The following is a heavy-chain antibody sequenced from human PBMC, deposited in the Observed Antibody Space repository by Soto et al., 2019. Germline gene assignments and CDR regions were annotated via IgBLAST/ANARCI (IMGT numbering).Heavy chain of an antibody. CDR2: IYYTGST. J-gene: IGHJ2*01. V-gene: IGHV4-59*01. Sequence: QVQLQESGPGLVKPSETLSLTCTVSGGSISTYFWSWIRQPPGKGLEWLGYIYYTGSTNYNPSLKSRVTISVDTSKIQFSLKLSSVTAADTAVYYCARDLKGNGWYGDQNYWYFDLWGRGTLVTVSS. CDR3: ARDLKGNGWYGDQNYWYFDL. D-gene: IGHD4-17*01. CDR1: GGSISTYF.